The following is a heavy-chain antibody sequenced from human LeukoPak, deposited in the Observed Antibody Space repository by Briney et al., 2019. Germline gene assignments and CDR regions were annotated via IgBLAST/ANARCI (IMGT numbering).Heavy chain of an antibody. CDR3: ARGGSPTDPDAFDI. D-gene: IGHD3-10*01. CDR1: GFTFSSYS. V-gene: IGHV3-21*01. CDR2: ISSSSSYI. J-gene: IGHJ3*02. Sequence: GGSLRLSCAASGFTFSSYSMNWVRQAPGKGLEWVSSISSSSSYIYYADSVKGRFTISRDNAKNSLYLQMNSLRAEDTAVYYCARGGSPTDPDAFDIWGQGTMVTVSS.